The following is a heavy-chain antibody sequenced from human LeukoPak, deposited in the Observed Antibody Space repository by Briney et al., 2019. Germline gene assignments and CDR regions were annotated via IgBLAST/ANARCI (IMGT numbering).Heavy chain of an antibody. D-gene: IGHD1-7*01. Sequence: GGSLRLSCAASGFTFSSYWMHWVRQAPGKGLGWVSGINGDGSDTSYADSVKGRFSISRDNAKNTLHLQMNSLRAEDTAVYYCVRDSPAVLELFDYWGQGTLVTVSS. V-gene: IGHV3-74*01. CDR2: INGDGSDT. CDR1: GFTFSSYW. CDR3: VRDSPAVLELFDY. J-gene: IGHJ4*02.